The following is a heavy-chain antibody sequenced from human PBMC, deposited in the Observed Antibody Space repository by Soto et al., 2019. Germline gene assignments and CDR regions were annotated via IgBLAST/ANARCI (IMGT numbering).Heavy chain of an antibody. V-gene: IGHV1-69*12. J-gene: IGHJ4*02. CDR1: GGTFSSYA. CDR2: IIPIFGTA. Sequence: QVQLVQSGAEVKKPGSSVKVSCKASGGTFSSYAIDWVRQAPGQGLEWMGGIIPIFGTADYAQKFQGRVTITADESTSTACMALSSVRSEDTAVYYCARGQTGGGWGYYFDYWGQGTLVTVSS. CDR3: ARGQTGGGWGYYFDY. D-gene: IGHD3-16*01.